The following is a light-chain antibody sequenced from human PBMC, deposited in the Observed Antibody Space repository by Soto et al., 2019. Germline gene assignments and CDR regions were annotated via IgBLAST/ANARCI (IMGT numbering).Light chain of an antibody. CDR2: QDF. V-gene: IGLV3-1*01. CDR3: QAWDSSTVL. Sequence: SYELTQPPSVSVSPGQTASITCSGDTLANKYACWYQQKPGQSPVLVIYQDFKRPSTIPERFSGSNSGSTATLTISETQAMDEADYYCQAWDSSTVLFGGGTKVTVL. J-gene: IGLJ2*01. CDR1: TLANKY.